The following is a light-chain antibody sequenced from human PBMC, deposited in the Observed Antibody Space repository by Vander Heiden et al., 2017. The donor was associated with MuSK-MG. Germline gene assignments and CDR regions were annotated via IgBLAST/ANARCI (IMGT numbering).Light chain of an antibody. V-gene: IGLV3-21*02. CDR2: DDT. Sequence: SYVPTPPPSVLVAPGQTASITWGGNNIGDKNVHWYQKKPGQAPVLVVYDDTDRPSGIPERFSGSNTGNTATLTISRVEAGEEEDDYCQVWESSSEQGVVFGGGTKLTVL. CDR1: NIGDKN. J-gene: IGLJ2*01. CDR3: QVWESSSEQGVV.